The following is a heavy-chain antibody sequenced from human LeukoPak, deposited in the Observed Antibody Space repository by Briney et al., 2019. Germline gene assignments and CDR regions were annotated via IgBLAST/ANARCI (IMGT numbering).Heavy chain of an antibody. CDR3: ARVEVSGSYYSADSGHAFDI. Sequence: ASVKVSCKASGGTFSSYTISWVRQAPGQGLEWMGRIIPILGIANYAQKFQGRVTITADKSTSTAYMELSSLRSEDTAVYYCARVEVSGSYYSADSGHAFDIWGQGTMVTVSS. CDR1: GGTFSSYT. CDR2: IIPILGIA. V-gene: IGHV1-69*02. D-gene: IGHD1-26*01. J-gene: IGHJ3*02.